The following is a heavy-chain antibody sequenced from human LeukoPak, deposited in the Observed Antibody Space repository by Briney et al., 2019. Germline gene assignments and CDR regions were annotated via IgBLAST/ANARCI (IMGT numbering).Heavy chain of an antibody. Sequence: GGTLRLSCAASGFTFSSYGMSWVRQAPGKGLEWVSAISGSGGSTYYADSVKGRFTISRDNSKNTLYLQMKSLRAEDTAVYYCAKGGGYEAQYYYYYLDVWGKGTTVTISS. D-gene: IGHD5-12*01. CDR3: AKGGGYEAQYYYYYLDV. CDR1: GFTFSSYG. V-gene: IGHV3-23*01. CDR2: ISGSGGST. J-gene: IGHJ6*03.